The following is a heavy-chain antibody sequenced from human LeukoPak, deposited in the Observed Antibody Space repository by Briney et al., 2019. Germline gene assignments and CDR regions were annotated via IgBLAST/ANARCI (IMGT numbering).Heavy chain of an antibody. V-gene: IGHV1-69*01. CDR1: GGTFSSYA. CDR2: IIPIFGTA. CDR3: ARAGTDIVVVPAAMGLDWSDP. J-gene: IGHJ5*02. Sequence: AASVKVSCKASGGTFSSYAISWVRQAPGQGLDWMGGIIPIFGTANYAQKFQGRVAITADESTSTAYMELSSLRSEDPAVYYCARAGTDIVVVPAAMGLDWSDPWGQGTLVTVSS. D-gene: IGHD2-2*01.